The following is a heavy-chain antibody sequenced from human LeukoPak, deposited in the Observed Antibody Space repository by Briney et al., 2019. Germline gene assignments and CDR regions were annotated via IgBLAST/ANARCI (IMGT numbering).Heavy chain of an antibody. Sequence: ASVKVSCKASGYTFTGYYMHWVRQAPGQGLERMGWINPNSGGTNYAQKFQGRVTMTRDTSISTAYMELSRLRSDDTAVYYCARDKVNSEYYYDSSGYYLHDYWGQGTLVTVSS. CDR2: INPNSGGT. D-gene: IGHD3-22*01. CDR1: GYTFTGYY. CDR3: ARDKVNSEYYYDSSGYYLHDY. V-gene: IGHV1-2*02. J-gene: IGHJ4*02.